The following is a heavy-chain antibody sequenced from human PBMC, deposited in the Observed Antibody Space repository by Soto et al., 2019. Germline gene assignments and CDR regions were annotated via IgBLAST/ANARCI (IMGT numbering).Heavy chain of an antibody. D-gene: IGHD3-22*01. V-gene: IGHV4-39*02. CDR1: GDSITRSNFY. CDR3: ARHKTTMLTVVSAFDP. J-gene: IGHJ5*02. Sequence: PSETLSLTCTVSGDSITRSNFYWGWIRQPPGKGLEWLGSIFYSGSTFYNPALKSRVTFSVDTSKNHFSLKLSSVTAADTAVYYCARHKTTMLTVVSAFDPWGLGTLVTVSS. CDR2: IFYSGST.